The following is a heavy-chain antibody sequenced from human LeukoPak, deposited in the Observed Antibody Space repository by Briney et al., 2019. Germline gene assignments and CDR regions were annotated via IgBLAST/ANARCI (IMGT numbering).Heavy chain of an antibody. Sequence: GRSLRLSCAASGFTFSSYAMHWVRQAPGKGLEWVAVISYDGSNKYYADSVKGRFTISRDNSKNTLYLQMNSLRAEGTAVYYCARDQNRGYSYGFVDYWGQGTLVTVPS. CDR1: GFTFSSYA. D-gene: IGHD5-18*01. V-gene: IGHV3-30*04. CDR3: ARDQNRGYSYGFVDY. J-gene: IGHJ4*02. CDR2: ISYDGSNK.